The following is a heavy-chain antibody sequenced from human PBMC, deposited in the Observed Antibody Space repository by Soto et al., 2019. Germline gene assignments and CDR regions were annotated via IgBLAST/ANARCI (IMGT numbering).Heavy chain of an antibody. Sequence: ASVKVSCKASGYTFTSYGISWVRQAPGQGLEWMGWISAYNGNTNYAQKLQGRVTMTTDTSTSTAYMELRSLRSDDTAVFYCARVVVGYCSSTSCYDDLYWFDPWGQGTLVTVSS. J-gene: IGHJ5*02. CDR3: ARVVVGYCSSTSCYDDLYWFDP. CDR1: GYTFTSYG. D-gene: IGHD2-2*01. CDR2: ISAYNGNT. V-gene: IGHV1-18*01.